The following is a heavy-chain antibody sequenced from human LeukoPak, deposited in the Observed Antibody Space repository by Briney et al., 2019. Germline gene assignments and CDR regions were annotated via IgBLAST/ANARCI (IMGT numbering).Heavy chain of an antibody. CDR3: SLLAVASPQYY. Sequence: RGSPRLSRAASGFTLSTYELHCVRQAPREGLEWVSDISSSVSTVYYADSVRSRFTTSRDTAQSSLYLQMYRLRAQNTAVYYISLLAVASPQYYWGQGTLVTVSS. CDR2: ISSSVSTV. CDR1: GFTLSTYE. V-gene: IGHV3-48*03. D-gene: IGHD6-13*01. J-gene: IGHJ4*02.